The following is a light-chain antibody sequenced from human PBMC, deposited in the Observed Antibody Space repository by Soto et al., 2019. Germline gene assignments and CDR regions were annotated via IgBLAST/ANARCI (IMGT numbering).Light chain of an antibody. CDR2: KAS. CDR1: QTISSW. CDR3: QQYNSYPWT. Sequence: DIQMTQSPSSLSASAGDRVTTTCRASQTISSWLAWYQQKPGKAPKLLIYKASTLKSGVPSRFSGSGSGTEFTLTISSLQPDDFATYYCQQYNSYPWTFGQGTKVDIK. V-gene: IGKV1-5*03. J-gene: IGKJ1*01.